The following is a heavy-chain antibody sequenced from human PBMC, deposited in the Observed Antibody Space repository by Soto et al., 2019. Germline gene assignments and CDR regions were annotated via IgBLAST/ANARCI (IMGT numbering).Heavy chain of an antibody. Sequence: ASVKVSCKASGYAFTSYGISWVRQAPGQGPEWMGWIGAYNGNTNYAQQLQGRVTLTTDTSTSTAYMELRSLRSDDTAVYYCARDTKRDGSGPYPDYWGQGTLVTVSS. D-gene: IGHD3-10*01. V-gene: IGHV1-18*01. CDR1: GYAFTSYG. J-gene: IGHJ4*02. CDR3: ARDTKRDGSGPYPDY. CDR2: IGAYNGNT.